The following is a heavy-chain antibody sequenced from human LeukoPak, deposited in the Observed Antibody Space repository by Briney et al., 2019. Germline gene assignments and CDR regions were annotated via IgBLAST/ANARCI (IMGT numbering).Heavy chain of an antibody. D-gene: IGHD3-22*01. CDR2: IYTSGST. V-gene: IGHV4-4*07. CDR1: GGSFSGYY. Sequence: PETLSLTCAVYGGSFSGYYWSWIRQPAGKGLEWIGRIYTSGSTNYNPSLKSRVTMSVDTSKNQFSLKLSSVTAADTAVYYCAREDYDSSGYYLLYNWFDPWGQGTLVTVSS. CDR3: AREDYDSSGYYLLYNWFDP. J-gene: IGHJ5*02.